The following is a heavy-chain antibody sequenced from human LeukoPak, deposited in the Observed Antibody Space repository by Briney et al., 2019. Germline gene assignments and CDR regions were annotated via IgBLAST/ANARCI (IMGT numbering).Heavy chain of an antibody. D-gene: IGHD3-22*01. Sequence: SETLSLTCAVYGGSFSGYYWSWIRQPPGRGLEWIGEINHSGSTNYNPSLKSRVTISVDTSKNQFSLKLSSVTAADTAVYYCARGFVVVSSKPEYFDYWGQGTLVTVSS. V-gene: IGHV4-34*01. CDR2: INHSGST. CDR1: GGSFSGYY. CDR3: ARGFVVVSSKPEYFDY. J-gene: IGHJ4*02.